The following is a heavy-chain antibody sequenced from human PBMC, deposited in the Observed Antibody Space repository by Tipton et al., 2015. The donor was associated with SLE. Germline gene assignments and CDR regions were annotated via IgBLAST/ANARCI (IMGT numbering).Heavy chain of an antibody. J-gene: IGHJ3*02. CDR1: GDSISPNF. D-gene: IGHD1-26*01. V-gene: IGHV4-59*01. CDR3: ARGDPIEGGSSSVSGAFDI. Sequence: TLSLTCTVSGDSISPNFWSWIRQAPGNGLEWIGNIFYYGSTNYRSSLKSRLTISLDTSKNHFSLKLRSVTAADTAVYYCARGDPIEGGSSSVSGAFDIWGQGTLVTVSS. CDR2: IFYYGST.